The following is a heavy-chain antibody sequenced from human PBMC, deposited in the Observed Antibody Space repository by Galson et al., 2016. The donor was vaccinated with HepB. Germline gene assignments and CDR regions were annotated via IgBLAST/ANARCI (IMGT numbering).Heavy chain of an antibody. V-gene: IGHV3-33*08. D-gene: IGHD3-22*01. J-gene: IGHJ4*02. CDR2: IAYDGSRT. Sequence: SLRLSCAASGFTFNTYNMNWVRQAPGKGLEWVALIAYDGSRTYYAESVKGRFTISRDNSRNTVFLQMNSLRGDDTAVYYCARWTGADNSGSYDYWDQGTLVTVSS. CDR3: ARWTGADNSGSYDY. CDR1: GFTFNTYN.